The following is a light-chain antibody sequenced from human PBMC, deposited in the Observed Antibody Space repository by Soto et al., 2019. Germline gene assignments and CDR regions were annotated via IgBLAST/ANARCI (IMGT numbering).Light chain of an antibody. CDR3: QQSGSSPRT. CDR1: QRVSSTY. V-gene: IGKV3-20*01. CDR2: GAS. J-gene: IGKJ1*01. Sequence: EIVLTQSPGTLSLSPGERATLSCRASQRVSSTYLAWDQQKPGQAPRLLIYGASSRATGIPDRFSGSGFGNDFPLTIRRLEPEDFAVFYCQQSGSSPRTFGQGTKVAIK.